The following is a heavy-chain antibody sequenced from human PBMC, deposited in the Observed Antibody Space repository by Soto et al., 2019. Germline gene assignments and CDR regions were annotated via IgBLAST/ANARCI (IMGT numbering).Heavy chain of an antibody. CDR1: VFSFSSYE. V-gene: IGHV3-23*01. D-gene: IGHD3-22*01. CDR2: IGDGGDTT. J-gene: IGHJ4*02. Sequence: WWSLRLSCLASVFSFSSYEMNWCRQAPGKGLEWVSAIGDGGDTTYYADSVKGRFTISRDNSKNTLYLQMDSLRAEDTAVYYCAKNRGIIMIVESWGQGTLVTVSS. CDR3: AKNRGIIMIVES.